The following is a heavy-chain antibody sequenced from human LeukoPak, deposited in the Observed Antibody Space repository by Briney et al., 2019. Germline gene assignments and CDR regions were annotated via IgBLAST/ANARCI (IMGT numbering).Heavy chain of an antibody. CDR3: ASGYIGEY. CDR2: INPNSGGT. V-gene: IGHV1-2*02. CDR1: GYTFTDYY. Sequence: ASVKVSCKASGYTFTDYYMHWVRQAPGQGLEWMGYINPNSGGTNYAQKFQGRVTMTRDTSISTAHMELSRLGSDDTALYYCASGYIGEYWGQGTLVTVSS. D-gene: IGHD1-1*01. J-gene: IGHJ4*02.